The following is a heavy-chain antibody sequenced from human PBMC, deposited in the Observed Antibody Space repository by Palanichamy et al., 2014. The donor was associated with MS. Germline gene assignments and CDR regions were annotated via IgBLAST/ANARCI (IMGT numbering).Heavy chain of an antibody. Sequence: EVQLLESGGDLVQPGGSLRLSCAASGFTFSIYVMSWVRQAPGKGPEWVSGISGSGSTTYYADSVKGRFTISRDNSKNTLYLQMNSLRAEDTAVYYCTKRGSAWGQGTLVTVSS. J-gene: IGHJ5*02. V-gene: IGHV3-23*01. CDR1: GFTFSIYV. CDR3: TKRGSA. D-gene: IGHD2-15*01. CDR2: ISGSGSTT.